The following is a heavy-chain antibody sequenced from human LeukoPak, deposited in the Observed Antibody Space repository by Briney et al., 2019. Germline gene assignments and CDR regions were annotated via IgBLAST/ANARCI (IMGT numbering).Heavy chain of an antibody. J-gene: IGHJ6*03. Sequence: GGSLRLSCAASGFTFSSYWMSWVRQAPGKGLEWVANIKQDGSEKYYVDSVKGRFTISRDNAKNSLYLQMNSLRAEDTAVYYCARAGYRSSWYRSGYVDVWGKGTTVTVSS. CDR2: IKQDGSEK. V-gene: IGHV3-7*01. CDR1: GFTFSSYW. D-gene: IGHD6-13*01. CDR3: ARAGYRSSWYRSGYVDV.